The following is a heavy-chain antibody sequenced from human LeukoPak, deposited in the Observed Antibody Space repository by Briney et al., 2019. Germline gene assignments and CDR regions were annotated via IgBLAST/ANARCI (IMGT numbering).Heavy chain of an antibody. CDR1: GGSFSGYY. Sequence: SETLSLTCAVYGGSFSGYYWSWIRQPPGKGLEWIGEINHSGSTNYNPSLKSRVTISVDTSKNQFSLKLSSVTAADTAVYYCARSPLKRGGHNWFDPWGQGTLVTVSS. CDR2: INHSGST. D-gene: IGHD3-10*01. J-gene: IGHJ5*02. V-gene: IGHV4-34*01. CDR3: ARSPLKRGGHNWFDP.